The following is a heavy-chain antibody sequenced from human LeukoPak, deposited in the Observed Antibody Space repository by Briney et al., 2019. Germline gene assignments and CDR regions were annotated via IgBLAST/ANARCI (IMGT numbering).Heavy chain of an antibody. CDR3: ARVADRAPLGVYYYYGMDV. CDR1: GFTFSSYG. V-gene: IGHV3-33*01. D-gene: IGHD3-16*01. J-gene: IGHJ6*02. Sequence: GGSLRLSCAASGFTFSSYGMHWVRQAPGKGLEWVAAIWYDGSNKYYADSVKGRFTISRDNSKNTLYLQMNSLRAEDTAVYYCARVADRAPLGVYYYYGMDVWGQGTTVTVSS. CDR2: IWYDGSNK.